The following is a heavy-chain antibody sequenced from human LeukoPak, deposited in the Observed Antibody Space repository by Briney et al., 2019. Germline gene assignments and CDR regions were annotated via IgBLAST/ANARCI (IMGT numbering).Heavy chain of an antibody. Sequence: SQTLSLTCTVSGGSISSGGYYWSWIRQHPGKGLEWIGYIYYSGSTYYNPSLKSRVTISVDTSKNRFSLKLSSVTAADTAVYYCASGTSTYYELYFWGQGTLVTVSS. CDR3: ASGTSTYYELYF. V-gene: IGHV4-31*03. J-gene: IGHJ4*02. CDR2: IYYSGST. D-gene: IGHD3-3*01. CDR1: GGSISSGGYY.